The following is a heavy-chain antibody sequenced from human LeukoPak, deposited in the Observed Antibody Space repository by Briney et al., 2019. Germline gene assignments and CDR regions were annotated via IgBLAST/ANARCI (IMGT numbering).Heavy chain of an antibody. CDR2: INWNGGST. V-gene: IGHV3-20*04. CDR1: GFTFGNYG. CDR3: ASGPGLDY. Sequence: PGGSLRLSCAASGFTFGNYGMSWVRQAPGKGLEWVSGINWNGGSTGYADSVEGRFTISRDNAKNSQYLQMNSLRAEDTAVYYCASGPGLDYWGQGTPVTVSS. J-gene: IGHJ4*02.